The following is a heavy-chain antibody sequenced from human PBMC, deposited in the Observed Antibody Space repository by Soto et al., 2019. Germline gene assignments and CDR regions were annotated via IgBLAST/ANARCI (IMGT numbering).Heavy chain of an antibody. CDR3: ARAVWTTVTTSLNVVFGV. V-gene: IGHV1-46*03. CDR1: GYTFTNYY. Sequence: QVQLVQSGAEVKKPGASVRVSCKASGYTFTNYYIDWVRQAPGQGLEWRGIINPNGGSTTYVQKFPCRVTLSRDTSSSTVYMELSRRRSEDTALYYWARAVWTTVTTSLNVVFGVWGQGTMVTVSS. D-gene: IGHD4-4*01. CDR2: INPNGGST. J-gene: IGHJ3*01.